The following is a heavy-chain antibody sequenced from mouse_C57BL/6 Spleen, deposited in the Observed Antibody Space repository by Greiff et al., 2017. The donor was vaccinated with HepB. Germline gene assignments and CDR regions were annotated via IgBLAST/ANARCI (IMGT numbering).Heavy chain of an antibody. D-gene: IGHD1-1*01. J-gene: IGHJ1*03. CDR2: ISSGSSTI. CDR3: ARPEVVAPWYFDV. CDR1: GFTFSDYG. Sequence: EVMLVESGGGLVKPGGSLKLSCAASGFTFSDYGMHWVRQAPEKGLEWVAYISSGSSTIYYADTVKGRFTISRDNAKNTLFLQMTSLRSEDTAMYYCARPEVVAPWYFDVWGTGTTVTVSS. V-gene: IGHV5-17*01.